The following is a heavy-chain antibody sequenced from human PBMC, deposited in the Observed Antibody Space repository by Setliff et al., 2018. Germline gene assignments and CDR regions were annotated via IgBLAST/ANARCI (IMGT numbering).Heavy chain of an antibody. D-gene: IGHD1-26*01. V-gene: IGHV4-39*01. CDR3: ATRKSSGRLYYMDV. Sequence: ASETLSLTCKVSGDSMNSGVYYWAWIRQPPGKGLEWIGRIYSGGTTYYNSSLKSRVTISVDTSKNQFSLDLSSVTAADTAVYYCATRKSSGRLYYMDVWGKGTTVTVSS. J-gene: IGHJ6*03. CDR1: GDSMNSGVYY. CDR2: IYSGGTT.